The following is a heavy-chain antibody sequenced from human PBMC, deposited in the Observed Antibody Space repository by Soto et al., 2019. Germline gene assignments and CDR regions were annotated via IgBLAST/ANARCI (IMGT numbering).Heavy chain of an antibody. Sequence: GGSLRLSCAASGFTFSSYAMSWVRQAPGKGLEWVSAISGSGGSTYYADSVKGRFTISRDNSKNTLYLQMNSLRAEDTAVYYCAKDGDIVVVVAARGSQADAFDIWGQGTMVTVSS. CDR1: GFTFSSYA. D-gene: IGHD2-15*01. CDR3: AKDGDIVVVVAARGSQADAFDI. V-gene: IGHV3-23*01. J-gene: IGHJ3*02. CDR2: ISGSGGST.